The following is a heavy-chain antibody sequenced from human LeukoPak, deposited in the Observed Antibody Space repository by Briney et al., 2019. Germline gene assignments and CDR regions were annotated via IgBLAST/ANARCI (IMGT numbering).Heavy chain of an antibody. D-gene: IGHD2-8*01. CDR2: INPSSGGT. J-gene: IGHJ3*02. Sequence: ASVKVSCKASGYTFTRHYMNWVRQAPGQGLEWMGKINPSSGGTGYAQKFQGRVTMTRDTSTSTVYMELTSLRSEDTAVYYCARDGLYCTNGVCSSNIWGQGTLVTVSS. CDR1: GYTFTRHY. CDR3: ARDGLYCTNGVCSSNI. V-gene: IGHV1-46*01.